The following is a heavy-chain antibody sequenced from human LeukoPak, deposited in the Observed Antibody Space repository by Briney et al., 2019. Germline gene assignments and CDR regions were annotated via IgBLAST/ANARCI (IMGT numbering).Heavy chain of an antibody. CDR3: ARARIAAAGTPDYYYMDV. D-gene: IGHD6-13*01. Sequence: GGSLRLSCAASGFTFSSYAMHWVRQAPGKGPEWVAVISYDGSNKYYADSVKGRFTISRDNSKNTLYLQMNSLRAEDTAVYYCARARIAAAGTPDYYYMDVWGKGTTVTVSS. CDR1: GFTFSSYA. CDR2: ISYDGSNK. V-gene: IGHV3-30*04. J-gene: IGHJ6*03.